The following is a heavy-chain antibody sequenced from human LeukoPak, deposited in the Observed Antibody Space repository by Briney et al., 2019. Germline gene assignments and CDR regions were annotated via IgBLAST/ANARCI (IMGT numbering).Heavy chain of an antibody. Sequence: GSLSLSCAASGFPFSSYTMNWVRQAPGKGLEWVSCIGSSSSYMYYAASVKGRFTISRDNAKNSLYLQMNSLRAEDTAVYYCARDPPYCSSNSCYLDYWGQGTLVTVSS. CDR1: GFPFSSYT. CDR2: IGSSSSYM. D-gene: IGHD2-2*01. V-gene: IGHV3-21*01. J-gene: IGHJ4*02. CDR3: ARDPPYCSSNSCYLDY.